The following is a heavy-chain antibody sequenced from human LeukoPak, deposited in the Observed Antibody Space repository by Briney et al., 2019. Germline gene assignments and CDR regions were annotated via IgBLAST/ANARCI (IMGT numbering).Heavy chain of an antibody. Sequence: GGSLRLSCAASGFPFNNYWMHWVRQAPGKGLVWVSRMNADGISTSYADSVKGRFTISRDNAKNTMYLQMNILRAEDTAVYYCARESRNTGYIPDYWGQGTLVTVSS. CDR2: MNADGIST. CDR3: ARESRNTGYIPDY. CDR1: GFPFNNYW. V-gene: IGHV3-74*01. D-gene: IGHD3-9*01. J-gene: IGHJ4*02.